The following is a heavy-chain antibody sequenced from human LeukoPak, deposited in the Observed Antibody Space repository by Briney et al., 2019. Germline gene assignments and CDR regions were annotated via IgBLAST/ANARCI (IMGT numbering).Heavy chain of an antibody. J-gene: IGHJ4*02. CDR1: GFAVSSNH. V-gene: IGHV3-53*05. D-gene: IGHD2-2*01. CDR3: ARMRGRYCSSNGCYVEY. Sequence: PGGSLRLSCAASGFAVSSNHMNWVRQAPGKGLEWVSVIFNGGSTYYADSVKGRFTISRDNSKNTLYLQMNSLRVEDTAVYYCARMRGRYCSSNGCYVEYWGQGALVTVSS. CDR2: IFNGGST.